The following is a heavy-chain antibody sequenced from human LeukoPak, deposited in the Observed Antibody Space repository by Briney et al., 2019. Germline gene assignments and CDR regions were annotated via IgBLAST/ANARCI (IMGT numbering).Heavy chain of an antibody. J-gene: IGHJ4*02. V-gene: IGHV3-48*04. Sequence: TGGSLRLSCAASGFTFSSYNMNWVRQAPGKGLEWVSYISSSGSTIYYADSVKGRFTISRDNAKNSLYLQMNSLRAEDTAVYYCAKGGSAKFDYWGQGTLVTVSS. CDR2: ISSSGSTI. D-gene: IGHD6-25*01. CDR3: AKGGSAKFDY. CDR1: GFTFSSYN.